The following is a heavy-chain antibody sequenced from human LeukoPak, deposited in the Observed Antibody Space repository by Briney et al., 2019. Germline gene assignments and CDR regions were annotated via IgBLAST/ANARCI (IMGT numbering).Heavy chain of an antibody. CDR2: ISGSGGTT. J-gene: IGHJ4*02. CDR1: GFTFSSYA. D-gene: IGHD1-7*01. CDR3: AKDLRTTSSRGVFDY. V-gene: IGHV3-23*01. Sequence: GGSLRLSCAASGFTFSSYAMSWVRQAPEKGLEWVSTISGSGGTTYYADSVKGRFTISRDNSKNTLYLQMNSPRAEDTAVYYCAKDLRTTSSRGVFDYWGQGTLVTVSS.